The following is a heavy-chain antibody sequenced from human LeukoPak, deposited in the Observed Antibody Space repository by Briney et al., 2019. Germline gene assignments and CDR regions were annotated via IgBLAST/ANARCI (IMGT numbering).Heavy chain of an antibody. V-gene: IGHV3-30*03. Sequence: GGSLRLSCAASGFTFSSYGMHWVRQAPGKGLEWVAVISYDGSNKYYADSVKGRFTISRDNSKNTLYLQMNSLRAEDTAVYYCARRRRYDSSGYYLDYWGQGTLVTVSS. CDR2: ISYDGSNK. J-gene: IGHJ4*02. D-gene: IGHD3-22*01. CDR3: ARRRRYDSSGYYLDY. CDR1: GFTFSSYG.